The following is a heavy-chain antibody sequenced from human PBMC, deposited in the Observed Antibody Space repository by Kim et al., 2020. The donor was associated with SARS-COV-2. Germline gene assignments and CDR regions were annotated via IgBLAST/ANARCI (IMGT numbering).Heavy chain of an antibody. CDR3: ARGSGGRAPMLLFGGVWAFDI. CDR1: GYTFTSYA. D-gene: IGHD2-15*01. V-gene: IGHV1-3*01. Sequence: ASVKVSCKASGYTFTSYAMHWVRQAPGQRLEWMGWINAGNGNTKYSRKFQGRVTITRDTSASTAYMELSSLRSEDTAVYYCARGSGGRAPMLLFGGVWAFDIWGQGTMVTVSS. CDR2: INAGNGNT. J-gene: IGHJ3*02.